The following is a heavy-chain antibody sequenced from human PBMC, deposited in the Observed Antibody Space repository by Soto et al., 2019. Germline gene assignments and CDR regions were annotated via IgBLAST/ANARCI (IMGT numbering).Heavy chain of an antibody. D-gene: IGHD3-16*01. V-gene: IGHV3-7*01. CDR3: VGALTYEVPYYYYGMDV. CDR1: GFSFSTYL. CDR2: IKQGGNEK. J-gene: IGHJ6*02. Sequence: GGPLRLSCAASGFSFSTYLMGWVRQAPGKGLEWVANIKQGGNEKFYVDSVKGRFTISRDNDKKSLYLQMDSLRVEDTAVYYCVGALTYEVPYYYYGMDVWGQGTTVTVSS.